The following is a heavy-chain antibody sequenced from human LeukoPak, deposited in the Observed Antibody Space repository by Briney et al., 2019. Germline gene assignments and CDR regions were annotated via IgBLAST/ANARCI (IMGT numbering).Heavy chain of an antibody. CDR1: GFMFSSFS. D-gene: IGHD3-10*02. CDR3: AKRPAAVRGVIPYLDY. V-gene: IGHV3-23*01. J-gene: IGHJ4*02. Sequence: PGGSLRLSCAASGFMFSSFSMSWVRHVPGKGLEWVSTNADPVKGRFTISRDNSKNTLFLQMNSLRAEDTAIYYCAKRPAAVRGVIPYLDYWGQGTLVTVSS.